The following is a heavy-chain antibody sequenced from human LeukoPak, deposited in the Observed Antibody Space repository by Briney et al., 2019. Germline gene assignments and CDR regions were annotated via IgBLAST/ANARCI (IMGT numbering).Heavy chain of an antibody. CDR1: GFTFSTYA. Sequence: GGSLRLSCAASGFTFSTYAMSWVRQAPGKGLEWVSTIIGSGGSTYNVDSVKGRFTISRDNSKDTLYLQMNSLRAEDTALYYCAKAGLNYYGAGSYGLPVADSWGQGTLVTVSS. CDR3: AKAGLNYYGAGSYGLPVADS. V-gene: IGHV3-23*01. D-gene: IGHD3-10*01. J-gene: IGHJ4*02. CDR2: IIGSGGST.